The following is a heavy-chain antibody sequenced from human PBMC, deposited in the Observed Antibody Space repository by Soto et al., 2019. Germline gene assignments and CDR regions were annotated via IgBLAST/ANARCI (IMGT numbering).Heavy chain of an antibody. CDR3: ARDAIEYSSSPSPYYYYYGMDV. CDR1: GFTFSSYS. J-gene: IGHJ6*02. D-gene: IGHD6-6*01. Sequence: GGSLRLSCAASGFTFSSYSMNWVRQAPGKGLEWVSSISSSSSYIYYADSVKGRFTISRDNAKNSLYLQMNSLRAEDTAVYYCARDAIEYSSSPSPYYYYYGMDVWGQGTTVTVSS. CDR2: ISSSSSYI. V-gene: IGHV3-21*01.